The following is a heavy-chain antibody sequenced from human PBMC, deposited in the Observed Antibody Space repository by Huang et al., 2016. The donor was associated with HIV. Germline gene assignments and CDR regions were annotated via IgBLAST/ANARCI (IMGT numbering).Heavy chain of an antibody. D-gene: IGHD3-3*01. CDR2: VNDSGAT. CDR1: GGSFTGNY. V-gene: IGHV4-34*02. J-gene: IGHJ6*02. Sequence: QMQLQQRGAGLLKPSETLSLTCGVSGGSFTGNYLTWIRQAPGQGLEGIGEVNDSGATNYNPSLNGRVTISLYKSNRELSLNLRSVTAADTAVYYCARQWTILEWLLGLDVWGQGTTVIVSS. CDR3: ARQWTILEWLLGLDV.